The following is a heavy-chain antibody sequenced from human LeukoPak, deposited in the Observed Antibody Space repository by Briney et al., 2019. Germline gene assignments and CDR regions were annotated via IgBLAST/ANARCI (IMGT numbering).Heavy chain of an antibody. D-gene: IGHD3-3*01. CDR1: GYTFTGYY. CDR2: INPNSGGT. J-gene: IGHJ5*02. V-gene: IGHV1-2*02. Sequence: ASVKVSCKASGYTFTGYYMHWVRQAPGQGLEWMGWINPNSGGTNYAQKFQGRVTMTRDTPISTAYMELSRLRSDDTAVYYCARGPYYDFWSGYYENWFDPWGQGTLVTVSS. CDR3: ARGPYYDFWSGYYENWFDP.